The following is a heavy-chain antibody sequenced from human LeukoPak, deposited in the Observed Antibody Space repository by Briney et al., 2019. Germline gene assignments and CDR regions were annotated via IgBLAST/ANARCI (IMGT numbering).Heavy chain of an antibody. J-gene: IGHJ4*02. CDR2: IYYSGST. CDR3: ARATVTTLNYFDY. V-gene: IGHV4-59*12. Sequence: PSETLSLTCTVSGGSISSYYWSWIRQPPGKGLEWIGYIYYSGSTNYNPSLKSRVTISVDTSKNQFSLKLSSVTAADTAVYYCARATVTTLNYFDYWGQGTLVTVSS. CDR1: GGSISSYY. D-gene: IGHD4-17*01.